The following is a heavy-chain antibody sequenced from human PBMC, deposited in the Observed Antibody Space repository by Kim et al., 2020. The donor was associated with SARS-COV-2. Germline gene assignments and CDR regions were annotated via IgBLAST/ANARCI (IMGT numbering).Heavy chain of an antibody. Sequence: GGSLRLSCAASGFTFSSYAMHWVRQAPGKGLEWVAVISYDGGNKYYADSVKGRFTISRDNSKNTLYLQMNSLRAEDTAVYYCARSIAGSYYYGMDVWGQG. J-gene: IGHJ6*02. D-gene: IGHD6-6*01. CDR1: GFTFSSYA. CDR2: ISYDGGNK. CDR3: ARSIAGSYYYGMDV. V-gene: IGHV3-30-3*01.